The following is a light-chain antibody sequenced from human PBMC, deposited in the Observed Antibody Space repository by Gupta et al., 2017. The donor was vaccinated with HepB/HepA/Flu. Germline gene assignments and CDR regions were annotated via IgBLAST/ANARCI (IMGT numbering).Light chain of an antibody. V-gene: IGLV1-40*01. CDR3: QAYDSSLSGVA. J-gene: IGLJ3*02. CDR1: SSNIGAGYD. Sequence: QSVLTQPPSVSGAPGQTVTISCPGSSSNIGAGYDVHWYQQLPGTAPKLLIYRNSNRPSGVPGRFSGSKSGTSASLAITGLQADDEANYYCQAYDSSLSGVAFGGGTRLTVL. CDR2: RNS.